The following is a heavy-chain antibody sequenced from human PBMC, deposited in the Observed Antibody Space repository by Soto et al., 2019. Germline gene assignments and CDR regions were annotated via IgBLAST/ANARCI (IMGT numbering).Heavy chain of an antibody. V-gene: IGHV4-30-4*01. CDR3: ARDIGCSGGSCYPQKPPNWFDL. Sequence: PSETLSLTCTVSGGSISSGDYYWSWIRQPPGKGLEWIGYIYYSGSTYYNPSLKSRVTISVDTSKNQFSLKLSSVTAADTAVYYCARDIGCSGGSCYPQKPPNWFDLRGQAILVTLSS. D-gene: IGHD2-15*01. CDR2: IYYSGST. J-gene: IGHJ5*02. CDR1: GGSISSGDYY.